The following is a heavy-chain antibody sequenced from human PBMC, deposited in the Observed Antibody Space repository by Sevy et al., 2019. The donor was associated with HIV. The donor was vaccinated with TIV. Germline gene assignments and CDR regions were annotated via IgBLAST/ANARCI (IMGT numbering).Heavy chain of an antibody. CDR2: INSDGSTT. CDR1: VFTFSNSW. V-gene: IGHV3-74*03. Sequence: GGSLRLSCAASVFTFSNSWMHWVRQVPGKGLVWVSYINSDGSTTTYADSVKGRFTISRDNAKNTVYLQMNSLRAEDTAVYYCARDSSYALDVWGQGTTVTVSS. CDR3: ARDSSYALDV. J-gene: IGHJ6*02.